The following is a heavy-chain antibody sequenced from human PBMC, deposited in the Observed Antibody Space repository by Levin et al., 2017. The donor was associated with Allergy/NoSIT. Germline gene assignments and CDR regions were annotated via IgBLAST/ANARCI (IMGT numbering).Heavy chain of an antibody. V-gene: IGHV4-59*01. Sequence: LSQTLSLTCTVSGDSISSYYWSWIRQPPGRGLEWIGYIHYDGNTNYNPSLKSRITISLDTSKNDFSLKLRSVTAADTAVYFCAREYGGDWYFDLWGRGTLVTVSS. CDR2: IHYDGNT. CDR3: AREYGGDWYFDL. J-gene: IGHJ2*01. CDR1: GDSISSYY. D-gene: IGHD2-21*01.